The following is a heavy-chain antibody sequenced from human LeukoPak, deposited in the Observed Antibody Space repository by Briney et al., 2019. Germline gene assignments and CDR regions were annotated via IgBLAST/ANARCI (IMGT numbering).Heavy chain of an antibody. CDR3: ARSLGYCSSTSCYRDNWFDP. CDR1: GFTFSSYS. CDR2: ISSSSSYI. V-gene: IGHV3-21*01. Sequence: PGGSLRLSCAASGFTFSSYSMNWVRQAPGKGLEWVSSISSSSSYIYYADSVKGRFTISRDNAKNSLYLQMNSPRAEDTAVYYCARSLGYCSSTSCYRDNWFDPWGQGTLVTVSS. D-gene: IGHD2-2*02. J-gene: IGHJ5*02.